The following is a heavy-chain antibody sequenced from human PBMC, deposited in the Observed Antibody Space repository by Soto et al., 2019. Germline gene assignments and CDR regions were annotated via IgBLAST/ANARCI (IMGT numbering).Heavy chain of an antibody. Sequence: QVQLVQSGAEVKKPGSSVKVPCKASGGTFSSYAFSWVRQAPGQGLEWMGGIIPVFNTTNYAQKFQGRVTIIADESTGTAYMELSSLRSEDTAVYYCAREGEYSTGWYSLDYWGQGTLVTVSS. J-gene: IGHJ4*02. CDR2: IIPVFNTT. CDR3: AREGEYSTGWYSLDY. V-gene: IGHV1-69*01. CDR1: GGTFSSYA. D-gene: IGHD6-19*01.